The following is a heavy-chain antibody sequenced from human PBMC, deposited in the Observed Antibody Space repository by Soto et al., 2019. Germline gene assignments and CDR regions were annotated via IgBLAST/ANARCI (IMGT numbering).Heavy chain of an antibody. CDR3: AKAPRYNWNLGYFDY. J-gene: IGHJ4*02. V-gene: IGHV3-9*01. CDR2: ISWNSGSI. CDR1: GFTFDDYA. Sequence: EVQLVESGGGLVQPGRSLRLSCAASGFTFDDYAMHWVRQAPGKGLEWVSGISWNSGSIGYADSVKGRFTISRDNAKNSLYLQMNSLRAEDTALYYCAKAPRYNWNLGYFDYWGQGTLVTVSS. D-gene: IGHD1-20*01.